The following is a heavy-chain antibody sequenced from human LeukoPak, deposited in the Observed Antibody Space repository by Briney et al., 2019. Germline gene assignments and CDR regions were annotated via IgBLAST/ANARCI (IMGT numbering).Heavy chain of an antibody. CDR1: GGSFSGYY. V-gene: IGHV4-34*01. J-gene: IGHJ3*02. D-gene: IGHD3-9*01. CDR3: ARRTLRYSRSDAFDI. Sequence: PSETLSLTCAVYGGSFSGYYWSWIRQPPGKGLEWIGEINHSGSTNYNPSLKSRVTISVDTSKNQFSLKLSSVTAADTAVYYCARRTLRYSRSDAFDIWGQGTMVTVSS. CDR2: INHSGST.